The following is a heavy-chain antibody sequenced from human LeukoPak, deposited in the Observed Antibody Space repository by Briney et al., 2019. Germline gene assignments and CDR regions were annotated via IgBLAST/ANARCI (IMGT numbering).Heavy chain of an antibody. CDR1: GGTFSSYA. V-gene: IGHV1-69*13. Sequence: SVKVSCKASGGTFSSYAISWVRQAPGQGLEWMGGIIPIFGTANYAQKFQGRVTITADESTSTAYMELSSLRSEDTAVYYCARDRFPTPRYCSSTSCSQLAFDYWGQGTLVTVSS. CDR2: IIPIFGTA. J-gene: IGHJ4*02. D-gene: IGHD2-2*01. CDR3: ARDRFPTPRYCSSTSCSQLAFDY.